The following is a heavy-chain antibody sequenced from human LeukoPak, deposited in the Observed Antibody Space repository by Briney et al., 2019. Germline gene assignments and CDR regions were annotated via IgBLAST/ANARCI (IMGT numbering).Heavy chain of an antibody. CDR2: INTDGRTT. CDR3: ARAARADCTSPTCHSWLAP. Sequence: GGSLRLSCAASGFTFRTYWMHWVRQAPGKGLVWVSRINTDGRTTNYADSVEGRFSISRDNSKDTLYLQMNSLRAEDTAVYYCARAARADCTSPTCHSWLAPWGQGTQVTVSS. J-gene: IGHJ5*02. CDR1: GFTFRTYW. D-gene: IGHD2/OR15-2a*01. V-gene: IGHV3-74*01.